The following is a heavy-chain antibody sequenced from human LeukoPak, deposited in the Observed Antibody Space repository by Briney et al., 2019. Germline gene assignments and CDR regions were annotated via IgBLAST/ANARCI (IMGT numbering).Heavy chain of an antibody. Sequence: GGSLRLSCAASGFTFSSYSMNWVRQAPGKGLEWVSSISSSSSYIYYADSVKGRFTISRDNAKNSLYLQMNSLRAEDTAVYYCARDYPAYDAFDIWGQGTMVTVSS. CDR1: GFTFSSYS. CDR2: ISSSSSYI. J-gene: IGHJ3*02. D-gene: IGHD2-21*01. CDR3: ARDYPAYDAFDI. V-gene: IGHV3-21*01.